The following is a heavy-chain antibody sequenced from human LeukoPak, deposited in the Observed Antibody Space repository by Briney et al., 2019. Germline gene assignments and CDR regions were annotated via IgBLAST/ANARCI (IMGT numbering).Heavy chain of an antibody. J-gene: IGHJ4*02. Sequence: PSXTLSLTCTVSGDSISSDGYYWSWIRQPGGKGLEWIGRIYTSGSTNYNPSLKSRVTMSLDTSKNQFSLKLSSVTAADTAIYYCARGYCSSGSCYHGDYWGQGTLVTVSS. V-gene: IGHV4-61*02. CDR2: IYTSGST. CDR3: ARGYCSSGSCYHGDY. D-gene: IGHD2-2*01. CDR1: GDSISSDGYY.